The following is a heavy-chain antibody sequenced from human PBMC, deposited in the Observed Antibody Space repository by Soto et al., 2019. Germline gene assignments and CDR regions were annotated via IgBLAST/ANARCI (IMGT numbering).Heavy chain of an antibody. CDR3: ASDVLRFLEWTNGYYYGMDV. CDR1: GGPFSSYA. CDR2: IIPIFGTA. Sequence: GGSVKVSFKASGGPFSSYAISWVRQAPGQGLEWMGGIIPIFGTANYAQKFQGRVTITADKSTSTAYMELSSLRSEDTAVYYCASDVLRFLEWTNGYYYGMDVWGQGTTVTVSS. V-gene: IGHV1-69*06. J-gene: IGHJ6*01. D-gene: IGHD3-3*01.